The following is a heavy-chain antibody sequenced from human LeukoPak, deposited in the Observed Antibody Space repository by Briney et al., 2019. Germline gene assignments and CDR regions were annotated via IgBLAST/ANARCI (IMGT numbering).Heavy chain of an antibody. J-gene: IGHJ4*02. CDR3: ARGPPGYSSGWYLGPFDY. V-gene: IGHV1-46*01. CDR1: GYTFTNYY. D-gene: IGHD6-19*01. Sequence: GASVKVSCKASGYTFTNYYLHWVRQAPGQGLEWMGVINPSGGNTDYAQSFQGRVTMTRDTSTSTVYMELSSLRSEDTAVYYCARGPPGYSSGWYLGPFDYWGQGTLVTVSS. CDR2: INPSGGNT.